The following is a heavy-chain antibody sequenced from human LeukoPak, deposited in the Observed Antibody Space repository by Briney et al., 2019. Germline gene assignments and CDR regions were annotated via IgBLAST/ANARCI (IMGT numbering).Heavy chain of an antibody. CDR1: GYTFTSYA. J-gene: IGHJ4*02. D-gene: IGHD2-2*02. Sequence: GASVKVSCKASGYTFTSYAMHWVRQAPGQRLEWMGWINAGNGNTKYSQKSQGRVTITRDTSASTAYMELSSLRSEDTAVYYCARGLGYCSSTSCYTGYWGQGTLVTVSS. CDR2: INAGNGNT. CDR3: ARGLGYCSSTSCYTGY. V-gene: IGHV1-3*01.